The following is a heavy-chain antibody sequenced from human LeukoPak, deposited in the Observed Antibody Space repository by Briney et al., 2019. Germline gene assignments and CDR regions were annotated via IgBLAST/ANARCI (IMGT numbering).Heavy chain of an antibody. CDR2: ITSRSTI. CDR3: ARDRKGIVGAVDY. J-gene: IGHJ4*02. D-gene: IGHD1-26*01. CDR1: GFSFSSYS. V-gene: IGHV3-48*04. Sequence: GGSLRLSCAASGFSFSSYSMNWVRQAPGKGLECISHITSRSTIYYADSVKGRFTISRDNAKNSLYLQMNSLRAEDTAVYYCARDRKGIVGAVDYWGQGTLVTVSS.